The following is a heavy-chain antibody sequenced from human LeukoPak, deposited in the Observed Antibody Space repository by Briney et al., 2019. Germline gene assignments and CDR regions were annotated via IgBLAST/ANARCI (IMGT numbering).Heavy chain of an antibody. D-gene: IGHD5-24*01. V-gene: IGHV3-48*02. CDR2: ISSSSSTT. CDR3: ARVSYNYYGMDV. CDR1: GFTFSSHD. Sequence: GGSLRLSCAASGFTFSSHDMNWVRHAPGEGLEWVSYISSSSSTTYYADSVKGRFTISRDNAKNSLYLQVNSLRDEDTAVYYCARVSYNYYGMDVWGQGTTVTVSS. J-gene: IGHJ6*02.